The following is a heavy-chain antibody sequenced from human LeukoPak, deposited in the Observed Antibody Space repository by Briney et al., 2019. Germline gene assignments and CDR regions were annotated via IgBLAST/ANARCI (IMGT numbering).Heavy chain of an antibody. CDR1: GGTFSSYA. D-gene: IGHD6-19*01. CDR2: IIPILGIA. CDR3: ARGLSIAVAPFDY. V-gene: IGHV1-69*04. J-gene: IGHJ4*02. Sequence: SEKVSCKASGGTFSSYAISWVRQAPGQGLEWMGRIIPILGIANYAQKFQGRVTITADKSTSTAYMELSSLRSEDTAVYYCARGLSIAVAPFDYWGQGTLVTISS.